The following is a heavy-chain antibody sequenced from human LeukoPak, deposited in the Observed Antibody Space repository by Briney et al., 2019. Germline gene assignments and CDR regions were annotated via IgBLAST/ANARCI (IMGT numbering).Heavy chain of an antibody. D-gene: IGHD6-13*01. Sequence: ASVKVSCKASGYTFTSYGISWVRQAPGQGLEWMGWISAYNGNTNYAQKLQGRVTMTTDTSTSTAYMELRSLRSDDTAAYYCARIPTVAGFGVAAAGNYWGQGTLVTVSS. CDR1: GYTFTSYG. V-gene: IGHV1-18*01. CDR2: ISAYNGNT. CDR3: ARIPTVAGFGVAAAGNY. J-gene: IGHJ4*02.